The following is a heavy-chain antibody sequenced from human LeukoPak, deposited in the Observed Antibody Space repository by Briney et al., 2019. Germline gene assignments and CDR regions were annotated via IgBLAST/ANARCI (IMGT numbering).Heavy chain of an antibody. V-gene: IGHV4-4*02. CDR1: GGSIDSTNY. J-gene: IGHJ6*02. CDR2: IAHDGTR. Sequence: SETLSLTCGVSGGSIDSTNYWSWVRQAPGKGLEWIGEIAHDGTRNYNPSLKSRVTISVDTSKNQFSLKMTSVTAADTAVYYCYLGSGSYYQPTPIYYYGLDVWGQGTTVTVSS. CDR3: YLGSGSYYQPTPIYYYGLDV. D-gene: IGHD3-10*01.